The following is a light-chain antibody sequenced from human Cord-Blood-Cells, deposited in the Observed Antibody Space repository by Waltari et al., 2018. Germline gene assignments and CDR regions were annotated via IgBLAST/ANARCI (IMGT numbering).Light chain of an antibody. CDR3: QQYYSTPGLPVSWT. V-gene: IGKV4-1*01. CDR2: WAS. Sequence: DIVMTQSPDSLAVSLGERATINCKSSQSVLYSSNNKNYLAWYQQKPGQPPKLLIYWASTRESGVPDRFSGSGSGTDFTLTISSLQAEDVAVYYCQQYYSTPGLPVSWTFGQGTKVEIK. CDR1: QSVLYSSNNKNY. J-gene: IGKJ1*01.